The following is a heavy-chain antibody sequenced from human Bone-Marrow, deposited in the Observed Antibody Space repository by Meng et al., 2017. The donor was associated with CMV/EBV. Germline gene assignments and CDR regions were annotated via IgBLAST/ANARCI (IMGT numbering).Heavy chain of an antibody. J-gene: IGHJ4*02. Sequence: GESLKISCAASGFTFSSYAMHWVRQAPGKGLEWVAVISYDGSNKYYADSEKGRFTISRDNSKNTLYQQMNNLRAEDTAVHFCTSGHYGGVYSFDYWGQGTLVTFYS. V-gene: IGHV3-30-3*01. CDR1: GFTFSSYA. CDR3: TSGHYGGVYSFDY. CDR2: ISYDGSNK. D-gene: IGHD4-23*01.